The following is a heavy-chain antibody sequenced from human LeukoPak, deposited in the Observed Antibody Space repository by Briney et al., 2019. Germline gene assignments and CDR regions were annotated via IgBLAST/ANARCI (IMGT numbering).Heavy chain of an antibody. V-gene: IGHV1-2*06. Sequence: ASVNVSCQASGYTFTGYYMHWVRQAPGRGGEWMGRINPTSGDTKYAQKFQGRVTMTRDTSISTAYMELSRLRSDDTAVYYCARAPLYYGDQHNWFDPWGQGTLVTVSS. CDR2: INPTSGDT. J-gene: IGHJ5*02. CDR3: ARAPLYYGDQHNWFDP. CDR1: GYTFTGYY. D-gene: IGHD4-17*01.